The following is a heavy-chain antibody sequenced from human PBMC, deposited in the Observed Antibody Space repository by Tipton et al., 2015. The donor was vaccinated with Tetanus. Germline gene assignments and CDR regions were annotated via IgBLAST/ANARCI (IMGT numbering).Heavy chain of an antibody. Sequence: SLRLSCAASGFNVRANYLTWVRQTPGKGLEWVSSIYHDDTTYYGDSVKGRFTISRGHAKNTVYLQMNSLRAEDTAVYFCARRSLTNYGLDVWGQGTPVTVSS. J-gene: IGHJ6*02. CDR1: GFNVRANY. CDR3: ARRSLTNYGLDV. V-gene: IGHV3-66*01. D-gene: IGHD1-1*01. CDR2: IYHDDTT.